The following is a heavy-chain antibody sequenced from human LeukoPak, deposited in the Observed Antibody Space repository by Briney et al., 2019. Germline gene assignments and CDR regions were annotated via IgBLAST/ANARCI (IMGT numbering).Heavy chain of an antibody. D-gene: IGHD5-18*01. Sequence: ASVKVSCKASGYTFTSYGISWVRQAPGQGLEWMGRINPNSGGTNYAQKFQGRVTMTRDTSISTAYMELSRLRSDDTAVYYCASRITYSYGFDYWGQGTLVTVSS. CDR3: ASRITYSYGFDY. CDR2: INPNSGGT. V-gene: IGHV1-2*06. J-gene: IGHJ4*02. CDR1: GYTFTSYG.